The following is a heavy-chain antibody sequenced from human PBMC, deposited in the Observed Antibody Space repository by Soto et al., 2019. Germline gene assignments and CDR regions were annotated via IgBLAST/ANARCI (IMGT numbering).Heavy chain of an antibody. J-gene: IGHJ3*02. D-gene: IGHD3-9*01. CDR2: INPNSGGI. CDR1: GYTFTGYY. CDR3: ARGTGADMLGAFDI. V-gene: IGHV1-2*02. Sequence: ASVKVSCKASGYTFTGYYMHWVRQAPGQGLEWMGWINPNSGGINYAQKLQGRVTMTTDTSTSTAYMELRSLRSDDTAVYYCARGTGADMLGAFDIWGQGTIVTVSS.